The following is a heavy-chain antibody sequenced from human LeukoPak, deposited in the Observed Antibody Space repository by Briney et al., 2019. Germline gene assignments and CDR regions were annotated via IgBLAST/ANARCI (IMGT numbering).Heavy chain of an antibody. D-gene: IGHD3-22*01. CDR2: ISSSSSYI. V-gene: IGHV3-21*01. CDR3: ARSEYYYDSSGYYFDY. Sequence: PGGSLRLSCAASGFTFSSYSMNWVRQVPGKGLEWVSSISSSSSYIYYADSVKGRFTISRDNAKNSLYLQMNSLRAEDTAVYYCARSEYYYDSSGYYFDYWGQGTLVTVSS. J-gene: IGHJ4*02. CDR1: GFTFSSYS.